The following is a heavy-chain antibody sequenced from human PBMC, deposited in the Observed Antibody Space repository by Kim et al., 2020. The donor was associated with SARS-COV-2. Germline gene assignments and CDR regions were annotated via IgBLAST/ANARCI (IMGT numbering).Heavy chain of an antibody. CDR1: GGSISSSNW. V-gene: IGHV4-4*02. CDR2: IYHSGST. CDR3: AGGWYGVSSSYFDY. D-gene: IGHD6-19*01. J-gene: IGHJ4*02. Sequence: LRETLSLTSAVSGGSISSSNWWSWVRQPPGKGLEWIGEIYHSGSTNYNPSLKSRVTISVDKSKNQFSLKLSSVTAADTAVYYCAGGWYGVSSSYFDYWGQGTLVTVSS.